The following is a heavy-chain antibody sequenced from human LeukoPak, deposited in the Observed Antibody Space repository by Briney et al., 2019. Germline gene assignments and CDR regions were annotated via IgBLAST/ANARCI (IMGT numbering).Heavy chain of an antibody. CDR1: GGSFSGYY. Sequence: KPSETLSLTCAVYGGSFSGYYWSWIRQPPGKGLEWIGEINHSGSTNYNPSLKSRVTISVDTSKNQFSLKLSSVTAADTAVYYCARAISGSYNSPFDYWGQGTLVTVSS. V-gene: IGHV4-34*01. D-gene: IGHD1-26*01. J-gene: IGHJ4*02. CDR2: INHSGST. CDR3: ARAISGSYNSPFDY.